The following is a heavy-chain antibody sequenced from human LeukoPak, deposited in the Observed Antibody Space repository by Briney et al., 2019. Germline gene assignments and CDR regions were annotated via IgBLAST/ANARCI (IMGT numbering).Heavy chain of an antibody. CDR3: VRDYRDSSGDHQHFDY. CDR2: ISGGGAPI. J-gene: IGHJ4*02. Sequence: GGSLRLSCAASGFSFSSCEMHWVRQAPGKGLEWLSYISGGGAPIYYADSVKGRFTISRDNAKNSLYLQMSSLRAEDTAVYYCVRDYRDSSGDHQHFDYWGQGALVTVSS. V-gene: IGHV3-48*03. CDR1: GFSFSSCE. D-gene: IGHD3-22*01.